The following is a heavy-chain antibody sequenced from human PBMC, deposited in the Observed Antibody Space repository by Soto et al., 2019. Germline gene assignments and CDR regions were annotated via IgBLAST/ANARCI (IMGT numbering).Heavy chain of an antibody. J-gene: IGHJ5*02. V-gene: IGHV4-30-4*01. CDR1: GGSINSDEFY. D-gene: IGHD3-9*01. CDR2: IYYSGTT. Sequence: QVQLQESGPGLVKPSQTLSLTCTVSGGSINSDEFYWTWIRQPPGKGLEWIGYIYYSGTTYYTPSLKSRVSMSMDTSQNQFSLRLNSVTAADTAVYFCARVTFHNILTGYYRVGWFDPWGQGTLVTVSS. CDR3: ARVTFHNILTGYYRVGWFDP.